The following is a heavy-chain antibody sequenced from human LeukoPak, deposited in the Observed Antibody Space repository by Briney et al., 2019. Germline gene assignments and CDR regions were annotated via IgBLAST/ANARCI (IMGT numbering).Heavy chain of an antibody. J-gene: IGHJ6*04. CDR1: GFTFSSYA. V-gene: IGHV3-30*04. CDR2: ISYDGSNK. Sequence: GRSLRLSCAASGFTFSSYAMHWVRQAPGKGLEWVAVISYDGSNKYYADSVKGRFTISRDNSKNTLYLQMNSLRAEDTAVYYCARDLSRSYYYYGMDVWGKGTTVTVSS. D-gene: IGHD2/OR15-2a*01. CDR3: ARDLSRSYYYYGMDV.